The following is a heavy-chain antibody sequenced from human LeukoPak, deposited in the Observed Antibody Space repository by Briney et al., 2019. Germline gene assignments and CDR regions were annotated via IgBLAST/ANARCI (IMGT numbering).Heavy chain of an antibody. J-gene: IGHJ6*02. V-gene: IGHV4-61*01. CDR3: ARDRRAGTYYYYGMDV. D-gene: IGHD1-1*01. Sequence: SETLSLTCTVSGGSISSSSYYWSWIRQPPGKGLEWIGYIYYSGSTNYNPSLKSRVTISVDTSKNQFSLKLSSVTAADTAVYYCARDRRAGTYYYYGMDVWGQGTTVTVSS. CDR2: IYYSGST. CDR1: GGSISSSSYY.